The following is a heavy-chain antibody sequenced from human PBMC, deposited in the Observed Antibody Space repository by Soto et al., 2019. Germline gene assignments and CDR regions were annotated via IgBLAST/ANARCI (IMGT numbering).Heavy chain of an antibody. V-gene: IGHV4-39*07. J-gene: IGHJ4*02. CDR3: AREARIPALYWNDVYFDL. CDR1: GGSIHNNYYY. Sequence: SETLSLTCTVSGGSIHNNYYYWGWVRQPPGKGLEWIASISYSGSTFYNPSLKSRGTLSLDTSKNQFSLKLTSVAAADTAVYYCAREARIPALYWNDVYFDLWGQGALVTVSS. CDR2: ISYSGST. D-gene: IGHD1-1*01.